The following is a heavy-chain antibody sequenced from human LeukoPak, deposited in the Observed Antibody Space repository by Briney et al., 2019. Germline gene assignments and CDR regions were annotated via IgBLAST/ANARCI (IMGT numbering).Heavy chain of an antibody. V-gene: IGHV3-33*01. CDR3: AREGPCGNSQFDY. Sequence: GGSLRLSCAASGFTFSNYGMHWVRQAPGKGLEWVALIWYDGSNKYYTDSVKGRLTISRDNSKDTLFLQMNSLRAEDTAVYYCAREGPCGNSQFDYWGQGTLVTVSS. CDR2: IWYDGSNK. J-gene: IGHJ4*02. D-gene: IGHD2/OR15-2a*01. CDR1: GFTFSNYG.